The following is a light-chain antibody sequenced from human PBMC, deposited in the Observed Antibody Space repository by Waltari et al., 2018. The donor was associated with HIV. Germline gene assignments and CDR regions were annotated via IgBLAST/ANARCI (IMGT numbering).Light chain of an antibody. CDR3: SSFATSDTLL. CDR1: SDDLGRYNF. J-gene: IGLJ2*01. V-gene: IGLV2-14*01. CDR2: GTT. Sequence: QSALTQPASVSGSPGQSITISCTGTSDDLGRYNFVSWYQKHPDKAPQLIIYGTTNRPSGVSYRFACSNSDNTASLTISGLQAEDDADYYCSSFATSDTLLFGAGTKLTVL.